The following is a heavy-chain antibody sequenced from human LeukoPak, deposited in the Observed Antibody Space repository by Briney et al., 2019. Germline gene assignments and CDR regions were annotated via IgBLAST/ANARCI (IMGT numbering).Heavy chain of an antibody. Sequence: PGGSLRLSCAASGFTFSSYWMSWVRQAPGKGLEWVANIKQDGSEKYYVDSVKGRFTISRDNAKNSLYLQMNRLRAEDRAVYYCAIDTYSSCWYQPGGFDYWGQRTLVTVSS. D-gene: IGHD6-19*01. J-gene: IGHJ4*02. V-gene: IGHV3-7*01. CDR1: GFTFSSYW. CDR3: AIDTYSSCWYQPGGFDY. CDR2: IKQDGSEK.